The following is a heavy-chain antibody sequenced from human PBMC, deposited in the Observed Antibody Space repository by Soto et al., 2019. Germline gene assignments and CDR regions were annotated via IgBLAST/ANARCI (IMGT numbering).Heavy chain of an antibody. J-gene: IGHJ4*02. V-gene: IGHV1-69*06. Sequence: QVQLVQSGAEVKKPGSSVKVSCKASGGTFSSYAISWVRQAPGQGLEWMGGIIPIFGTANYAQKFQGRVTITADKSTSTAYMELSSLRSEDTAVYFCVSDGDTCSGSDCYRSFDYWGQGTLVTVSS. CDR2: IIPIFGTA. CDR3: VSDGDTCSGSDCYRSFDY. CDR1: GGTFSSYA. D-gene: IGHD5-12*01.